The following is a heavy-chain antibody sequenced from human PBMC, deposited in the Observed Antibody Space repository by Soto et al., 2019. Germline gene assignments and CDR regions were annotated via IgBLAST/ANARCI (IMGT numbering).Heavy chain of an antibody. Sequence: SETLSLTCTVSGGSVSSGSYYWSWIRQPPGKGLDWIGYIYYSGSTNYNPSHKSRVTISVDTSKNQFSLKLISVTAADTAVYYCAREQVYNWNYYYYYYMDVWGKGTTVTVSS. CDR2: IYYSGST. J-gene: IGHJ6*03. D-gene: IGHD1-20*01. CDR1: GGSVSSGSYY. V-gene: IGHV4-61*01. CDR3: AREQVYNWNYYYYYYMDV.